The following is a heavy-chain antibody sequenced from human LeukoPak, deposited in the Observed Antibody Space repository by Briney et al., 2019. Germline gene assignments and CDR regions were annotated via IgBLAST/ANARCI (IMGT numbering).Heavy chain of an antibody. CDR3: ARHPDLTTFDY. J-gene: IGHJ4*01. CDR2: IDPADSYT. Sequence: GESLKISCKGSGYRFTSYWISWVRQMPGKGLEWMGRIDPADSYTNYSPSFQGHVTISADTSINTAYLQWSSLQASGTAIYYCARHPDLTTFDYWGHGTLVTVSS. CDR1: GYRFTSYW. V-gene: IGHV5-10-1*01. D-gene: IGHD3-9*01.